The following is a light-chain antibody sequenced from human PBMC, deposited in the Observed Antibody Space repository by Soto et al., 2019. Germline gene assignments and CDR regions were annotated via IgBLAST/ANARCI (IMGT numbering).Light chain of an antibody. CDR1: QSIHTS. Sequence: VLTQSPATLSLSPGEIATLSCRASQSIHTSLAWYQQKSGKPPRLVIYDSTLRANGVPDRFGGSRSGTDFTLTISRLEPEDFAVYYCQQYGSSPPKITFGQGTRLEI. CDR2: DST. CDR3: QQYGSSPPKIT. V-gene: IGKV3-20*01. J-gene: IGKJ5*01.